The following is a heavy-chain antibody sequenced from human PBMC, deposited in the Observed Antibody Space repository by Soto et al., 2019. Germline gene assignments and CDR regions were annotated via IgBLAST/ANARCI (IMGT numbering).Heavy chain of an antibody. D-gene: IGHD5-12*01. Sequence: GSLRLSCAASGFTFSSYWMHWVRQAPGKGLVWVSRINSDGSSTSYADSVKGRFTISRDNAKNTLYLQMNSLRAEDTAVYYCARASGYDLGTDYWGQGTLVTVSS. CDR1: GFTFSSYW. V-gene: IGHV3-74*01. CDR3: ARASGYDLGTDY. CDR2: INSDGSST. J-gene: IGHJ4*02.